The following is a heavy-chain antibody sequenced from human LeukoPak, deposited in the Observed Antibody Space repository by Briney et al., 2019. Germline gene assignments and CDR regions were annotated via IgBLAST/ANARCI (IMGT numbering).Heavy chain of an antibody. CDR1: GASISNGDYY. V-gene: IGHV4-30-4*01. Sequence: PSQTLSLTCSVSGASISNGDYYWSWIRQPPGKGLEWNGYIYDGGNTCYNPSLKSRVTISVDTSKNQFSLRLRSVTAADTAVYYCVKQWLRNAFDLWGQGTMVTVSS. D-gene: IGHD3-22*01. CDR3: VKQWLRNAFDL. CDR2: IYDGGNT. J-gene: IGHJ3*01.